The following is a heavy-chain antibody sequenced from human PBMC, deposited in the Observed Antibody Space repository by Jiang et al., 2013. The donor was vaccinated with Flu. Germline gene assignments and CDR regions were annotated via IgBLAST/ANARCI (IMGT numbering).Heavy chain of an antibody. CDR1: GYTFTSYA. J-gene: IGHJ3*02. D-gene: IGHD2-15*01. CDR2: INTNTGNP. V-gene: IGHV7-4-1*02. CDR3: ARGCGGSCYGAFDI. Sequence: ASGYTFTSYAMNWVRQAPGQGLEWMGWINTNTGNPTYAQGFTGRFVFSLDTSVSTAYLQISSLKAEDTAVYYCARGCGGSCYGAFDIWGQGTMVTVSS.